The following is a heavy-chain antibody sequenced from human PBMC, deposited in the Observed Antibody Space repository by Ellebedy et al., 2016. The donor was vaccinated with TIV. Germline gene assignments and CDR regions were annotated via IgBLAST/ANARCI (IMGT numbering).Heavy chain of an antibody. D-gene: IGHD3-10*01. CDR2: ISYSGST. J-gene: IGHJ5*02. Sequence: LETLSLTCTVSGGSIRIYDHHWAWIRQPPGQGLQWIGTISYSGSTYHNPSLKSRVTMSVDASKNQFSLNLTSVTAADTAIYYCARARYFGSGISSGGWFDPWGQGTLVAVSS. CDR3: ARARYFGSGISSGGWFDP. V-gene: IGHV4-39*07. CDR1: GGSIRIYDHH.